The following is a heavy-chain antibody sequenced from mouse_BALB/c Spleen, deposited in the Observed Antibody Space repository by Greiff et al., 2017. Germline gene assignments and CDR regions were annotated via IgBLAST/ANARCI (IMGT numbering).Heavy chain of an antibody. CDR1: GFTFSSFG. V-gene: IGHV5-17*02. J-gene: IGHJ3*01. CDR2: ISSGSSTN. Sequence: VQLKESGGGLVQPGGSRKLSCAASGFTFSSFGMHWVRQAPEKGLEWVAYISSGSSTNYYADTVKGRFTISRDNPKNTLFLQMTSLRSEDTAMYYCGRGESWFAYWGQGTLVTVSA. CDR3: GRGESWFAY.